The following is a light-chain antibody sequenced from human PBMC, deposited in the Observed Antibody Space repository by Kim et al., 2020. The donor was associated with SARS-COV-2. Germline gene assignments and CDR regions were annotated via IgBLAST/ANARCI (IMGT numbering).Light chain of an antibody. CDR2: QDT. CDR1: NLGNKF. Sequence: SYELTQPPSVSVSPGQTASITCPGDNLGNKFVCWYQQKPGQSPVMVIYQDTKRPSGIPERFSGSNSGNAATLTISGTQAMDEAAYYCQAWDSSTAVVFGGGTKLTVL. CDR3: QAWDSSTAVV. J-gene: IGLJ2*01. V-gene: IGLV3-1*01.